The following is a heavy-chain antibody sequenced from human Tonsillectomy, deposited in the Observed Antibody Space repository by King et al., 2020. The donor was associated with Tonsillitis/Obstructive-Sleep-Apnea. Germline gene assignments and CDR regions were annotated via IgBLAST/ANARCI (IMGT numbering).Heavy chain of an antibody. CDR2: ISWNSDRI. CDR3: AKDSDPRISGWYLDGFSI. V-gene: IGHV3-9*01. Sequence: VQLVESGGGLVQPGRSLRLSCAVSGFNFDDYAMHWVRQDPGKGLEWVSGISWNSDRIGYVDYVKGRFTISRENAKNSLYLQMNSLRTEDTALYYCAKDSDPRISGWYLDGFSIWGQGTMVTVSS. J-gene: IGHJ3*02. D-gene: IGHD6-19*01. CDR1: GFNFDDYA.